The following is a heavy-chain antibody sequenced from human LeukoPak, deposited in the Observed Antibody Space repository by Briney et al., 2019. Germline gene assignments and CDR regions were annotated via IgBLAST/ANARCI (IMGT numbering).Heavy chain of an antibody. Sequence: GGSLRLSCAASGFTFSSYSMNWVRQAPGKGLEWVSSISSSSSYIYYADSVKGRFTISRDNAKNSLYLQMNSLRAEETAVYYCARDLLVVPAATAFDYWGQGTLVTVSS. CDR3: ARDLLVVPAATAFDY. V-gene: IGHV3-21*01. J-gene: IGHJ4*02. D-gene: IGHD2-2*01. CDR1: GFTFSSYS. CDR2: ISSSSSYI.